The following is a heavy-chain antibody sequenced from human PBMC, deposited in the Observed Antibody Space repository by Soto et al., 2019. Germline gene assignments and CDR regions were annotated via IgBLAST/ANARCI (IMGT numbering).Heavy chain of an antibody. CDR1: GYNFIDYD. CDR3: SRNPYGSGLFDP. D-gene: IGHD6-19*01. CDR2: MTPNSGNT. Sequence: QVQLVQSGAEVKKPGASVKVSCKASGYNFIDYDINWMRQSTGQGLEWMGWMTPNSGNTGYAQKFQGRVTLTRYTSIGTAYMELSSLKTEDTAVYYCSRNPYGSGLFDPWGQGTLVTVSS. J-gene: IGHJ5*02. V-gene: IGHV1-8*01.